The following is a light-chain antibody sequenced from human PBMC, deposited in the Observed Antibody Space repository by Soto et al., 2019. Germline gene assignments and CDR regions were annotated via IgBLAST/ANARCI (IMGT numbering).Light chain of an antibody. CDR1: QRFGAT. V-gene: IGKV3-15*01. J-gene: IGKJ1*01. CDR2: GVS. Sequence: EIVMTQSPATLSVSPGDSATLSCRASQRFGATLAWYQQKPGQAPRLLILGVSYRPAGIPGRFSGTGSGTEFIPTITRVQSDDFAVYYCHHYSDWRSFGQGTKVELK. CDR3: HHYSDWRS.